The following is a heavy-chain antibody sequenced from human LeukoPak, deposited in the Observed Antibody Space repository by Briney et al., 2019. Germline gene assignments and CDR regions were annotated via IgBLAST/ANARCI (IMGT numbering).Heavy chain of an antibody. J-gene: IGHJ4*02. CDR3: ARYSGSYDAIDY. D-gene: IGHD1-26*01. CDR2: INSDGTNT. CDR1: GFTFSSYW. V-gene: IGHV3-74*01. Sequence: GGSLRLSCAASGFTFSSYWMHWVRQAPGKGLVWVSHINSDGTNTSYVDSVKGRFAISRDNAEETLYLQISSLRAEDTALYYCARYSGSYDAIDYWGEGTLVT.